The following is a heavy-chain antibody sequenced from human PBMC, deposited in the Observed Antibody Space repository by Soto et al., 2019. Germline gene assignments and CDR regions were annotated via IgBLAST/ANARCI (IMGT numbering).Heavy chain of an antibody. CDR2: IYYSGST. V-gene: IGHV4-59*08. D-gene: IGHD5-18*01. J-gene: IGHJ3*02. CDR3: ARRGNSYGLQRSAFYN. CDR1: GGSISSYY. Sequence: SETLSLTCTVSGGSISSYYWSWIRQPPGKGLEWIGYIYYSGSTNYNPSLKSRVTISVDTSKNQFSLKLSSVTAADTAVYYCARRGNSYGLQRSAFYNWGQGTMVTVSS.